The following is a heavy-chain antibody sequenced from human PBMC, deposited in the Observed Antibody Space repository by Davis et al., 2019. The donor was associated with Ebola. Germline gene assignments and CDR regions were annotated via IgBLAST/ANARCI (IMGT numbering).Heavy chain of an antibody. V-gene: IGHV1-69*13. J-gene: IGHJ4*02. CDR3: ARAVNPPHIVVVPADIGRAFDY. CDR2: IIPIFGTA. CDR1: GGTFSSYA. Sequence: SVKVSCKASGGTFSSYAISWVRQAPGQGLEWMGGIIPIFGTANYAQKFQGRVTITADESTSTAYMELSSLRSEDTAGYYCARAVNPPHIVVVPADIGRAFDYWGQGTLVTVSS. D-gene: IGHD2-2*02.